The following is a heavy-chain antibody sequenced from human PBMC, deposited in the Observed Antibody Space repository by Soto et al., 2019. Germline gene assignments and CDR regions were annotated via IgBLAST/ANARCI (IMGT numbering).Heavy chain of an antibody. CDR1: GGSITRNNHY. V-gene: IGHV4-39*01. J-gene: IGHJ4*02. CDR3: ARQRPMTTVNFDY. CDR2: ILYSGST. Sequence: SETLSLTCIVSGGSITRNNHYWGWIRQSPGKGLEWIGSILYSGSTNYNPSLKSRVTISVDTSKNQFSLKLSSVTAADTAVYYCARQRPMTTVNFDYWGQGTLVTAPQ. D-gene: IGHD4-4*01.